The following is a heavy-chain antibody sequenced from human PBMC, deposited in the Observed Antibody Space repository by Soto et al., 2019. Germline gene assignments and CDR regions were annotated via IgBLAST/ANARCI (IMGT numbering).Heavy chain of an antibody. D-gene: IGHD1-1*01. CDR1: GASISDYY. J-gene: IGHJ4*02. CDR2: FYPSGRT. Sequence: SETLSLTCTVSGASISDYYWSWIRQSPGKGLDWIGYFYPSGRTDYNPSLKSRVTMSVDTSKNQFSLELNSLTAADTAVYYCARWSSITPQNDVWGQGALVTVSS. V-gene: IGHV4-59*01. CDR3: ARWSSITPQNDV.